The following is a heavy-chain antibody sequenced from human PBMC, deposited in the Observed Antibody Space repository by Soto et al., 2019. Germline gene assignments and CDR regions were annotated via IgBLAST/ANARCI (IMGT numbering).Heavy chain of an antibody. CDR1: GFTLSRYA. V-gene: IGHV3-23*01. CDR3: AKEIDDYYDCIYCFDA. Sequence: PGRSLRLSCTASGFTLSRYAMNWVRQAPGKGLEWVSTISASARNTYYADSVKGRFTISRDNSRNMLYMEMSSLGAEDTAVYFCAKEIDDYYDCIYCFDAWGQGTLVPVPS. J-gene: IGHJ5*02. CDR2: ISASARNT. D-gene: IGHD3-22*01.